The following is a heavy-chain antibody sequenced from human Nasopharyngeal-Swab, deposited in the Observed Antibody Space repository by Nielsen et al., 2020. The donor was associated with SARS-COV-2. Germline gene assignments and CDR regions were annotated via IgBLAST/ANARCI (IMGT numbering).Heavy chain of an antibody. CDR1: GFTVSSNY. J-gene: IGHJ6*02. CDR2: IYSGGST. CDR3: ARDLYRQQWPLYNYYGMDV. D-gene: IGHD6-19*01. Sequence: GESLKISCAASGFTVSSNYMSWVRQAPGKGLEWVSVIYSGGSTYYADSVKGRFTISRDNSKNTLYFQMNSLRAEDTAVYYCARDLYRQQWPLYNYYGMDVWGQGTTVTVSS. V-gene: IGHV3-53*01.